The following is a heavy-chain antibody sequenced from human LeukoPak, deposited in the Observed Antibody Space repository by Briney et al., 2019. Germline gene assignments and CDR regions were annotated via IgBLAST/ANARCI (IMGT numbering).Heavy chain of an antibody. CDR2: IYYSGST. CDR1: GGSISSYY. D-gene: IGHD1-20*01. V-gene: IGHV4-59*01. Sequence: KTSETLSLTCTVSGGSISSYYWSWIRQPPGKGLEWIGYIYYSGSTNYNPSLKSRVTISVDTSKNQFSLKLSSVTAADPAVYYCARGVNWNDEPLDYWGQGTLVTVSS. CDR3: ARGVNWNDEPLDY. J-gene: IGHJ4*02.